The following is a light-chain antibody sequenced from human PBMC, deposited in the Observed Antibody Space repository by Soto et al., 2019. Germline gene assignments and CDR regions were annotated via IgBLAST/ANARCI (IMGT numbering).Light chain of an antibody. CDR1: QSVSSS. Sequence: EIVMTQSPATLSVSPGERATLSCRASQSVSSSLAWYQQKPGQAPRLLIYGASTGATGIPARFSGSGSGTDFSLTISSLQSEDFAVYYGLQYHHWPLTFGGGTKVEIK. CDR3: LQYHHWPLT. J-gene: IGKJ4*01. CDR2: GAS. V-gene: IGKV3-15*01.